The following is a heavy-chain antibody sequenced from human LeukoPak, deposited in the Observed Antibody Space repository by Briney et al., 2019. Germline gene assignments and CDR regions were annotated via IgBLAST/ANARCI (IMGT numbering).Heavy chain of an antibody. CDR3: ARDPPAAAGDY. CDR1: GFTFSDYY. J-gene: IGHJ4*02. D-gene: IGHD6-13*01. Sequence: GSLRLSCAASGFTFSDYYMSWIRQPPGKGLEWIGAMHHSGSTYYNPSLKSRVTISIDTSKNQFSLNLRSVTAADTAIYYCARDPPAAAGDYWGQGTLVTVSS. CDR2: MHHSGST. V-gene: IGHV4-38-2*02.